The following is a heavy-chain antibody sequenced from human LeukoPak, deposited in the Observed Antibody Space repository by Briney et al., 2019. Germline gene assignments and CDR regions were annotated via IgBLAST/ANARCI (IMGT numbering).Heavy chain of an antibody. D-gene: IGHD2-2*01. V-gene: IGHV5-51*01. Sequence: GESLQISCKASGSRFITYWIGWVRQMPGKGLEWMGIIYPGDSDARYSPSFQGQVTISVDKSISTAYLQWSSLKASDTAVYYCARLSAMSIGRGGDCWGQGTLVTVSS. CDR2: IYPGDSDA. CDR3: ARLSAMSIGRGGDC. J-gene: IGHJ4*02. CDR1: GSRFITYW.